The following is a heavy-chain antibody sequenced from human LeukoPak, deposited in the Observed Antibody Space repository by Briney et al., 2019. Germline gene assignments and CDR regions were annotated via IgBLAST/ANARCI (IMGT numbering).Heavy chain of an antibody. CDR2: ISAYNGNT. CDR3: ARAHYGSGSYYDWFDP. J-gene: IGHJ5*02. D-gene: IGHD3-10*01. Sequence: VASVKVSCKASGYTFTSYGISWVRQDPGQGLEWMGWISAYNGNTNYAQKLQGRVTMTTDTSTSTAYMELRSLRSDDTAVYYCARAHYGSGSYYDWFDPWGQGTLVTVSS. CDR1: GYTFTSYG. V-gene: IGHV1-18*04.